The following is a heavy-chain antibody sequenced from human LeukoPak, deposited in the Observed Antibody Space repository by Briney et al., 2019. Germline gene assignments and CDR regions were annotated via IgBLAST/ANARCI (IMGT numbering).Heavy chain of an antibody. D-gene: IGHD2-15*01. J-gene: IGHJ6*02. CDR1: GFTFDDYA. Sequence: GGSLRLSCTVSGFTFDDYAMHWVRHTPGKGLEWVAGITWNRDNIGYGDSVKGRFTISRDNVKNVLYLQMKSLRPEDTALYYCAKDLGSAITSALVLDVWGQGTTV. CDR2: ITWNRDNI. V-gene: IGHV3-9*01. CDR3: AKDLGSAITSALVLDV.